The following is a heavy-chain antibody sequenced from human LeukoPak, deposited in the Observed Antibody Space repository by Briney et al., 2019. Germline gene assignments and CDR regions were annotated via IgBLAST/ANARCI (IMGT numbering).Heavy chain of an antibody. CDR2: IYSGGST. V-gene: IGHV3-66*01. CDR3: ARELLDYDILTGYRESHFDY. D-gene: IGHD3-9*01. Sequence: GGSLRLSCAASGFTVSSNYMSWVRQAPGKGLEWVSVIYSGGSTYYTDSVKGRFTISRDNSKNTLYLQMNSLRAEDTAVYYCARELLDYDILTGYRESHFDYWGQGTLVTVSS. J-gene: IGHJ4*02. CDR1: GFTVSSNY.